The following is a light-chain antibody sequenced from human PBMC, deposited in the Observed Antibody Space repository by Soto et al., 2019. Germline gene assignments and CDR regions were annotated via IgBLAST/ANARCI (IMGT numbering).Light chain of an antibody. CDR2: WAS. CDR1: QSVLSSSNNKNY. J-gene: IGKJ2*01. V-gene: IGKV4-1*01. CDR3: HQYYSTPYT. Sequence: DIVMTQSPDSRAVSLGERATINCTSSQSVLSSSNNKNYLAWYQQKPGQPPKLLIYWASTRESGVPDRFSGSGSGTDFTLTISSLQAADVAVYYCHQYYSTPYTFGQGTKLEIK.